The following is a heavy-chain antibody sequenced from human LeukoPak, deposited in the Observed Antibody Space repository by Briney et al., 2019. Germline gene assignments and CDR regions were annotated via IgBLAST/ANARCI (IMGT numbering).Heavy chain of an antibody. CDR1: GFTFSSYG. CDR3: ARSASTDDDYDNGFDY. D-gene: IGHD4-17*01. V-gene: IGHV3-33*01. J-gene: IGHJ4*02. Sequence: GGSLRLSCAASGFTFSSYGMHWVRQAPGKGLEWVAVIWYDGSNKYYADSVKGRFTISRDNSKNTLYLQMNSLRAEDTAVYYCARSASTDDDYDNGFDYWGQGTLVTVSS. CDR2: IWYDGSNK.